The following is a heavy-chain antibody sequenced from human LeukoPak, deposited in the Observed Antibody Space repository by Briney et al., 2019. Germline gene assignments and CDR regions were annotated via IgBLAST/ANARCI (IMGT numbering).Heavy chain of an antibody. CDR3: ARVHYNTAMVDIDY. CDR1: GFTFSSYE. V-gene: IGHV3-48*03. Sequence: GGSLRLSCAASGFTFSSYEMHWVRQAPGKGLEWISYISSSGSTIYYAASVKGRSTISRDNGKNSLYLRMNRLRDDDTAVYYCARVHYNTAMVDIDYWGQGTLVTVSS. CDR2: ISSSGSTI. D-gene: IGHD5-18*01. J-gene: IGHJ4*02.